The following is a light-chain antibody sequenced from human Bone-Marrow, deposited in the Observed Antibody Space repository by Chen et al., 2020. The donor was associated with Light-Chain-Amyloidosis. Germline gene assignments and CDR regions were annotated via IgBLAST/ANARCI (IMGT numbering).Light chain of an antibody. J-gene: IGKJ3*01. V-gene: IGKV1-12*01. CDR2: AAS. CDR1: HGISTW. CDR3: QQAYNFPLT. Sequence: DIQMTQSSSSVSASVGDRATITCRASHGISTWVAWYQQRPWKAPKLLIYAASSLQSGVPSRFSGCGSGTDFTRTISSLQPEDFATFFCQQAYNFPLTFGPGTKVDIK.